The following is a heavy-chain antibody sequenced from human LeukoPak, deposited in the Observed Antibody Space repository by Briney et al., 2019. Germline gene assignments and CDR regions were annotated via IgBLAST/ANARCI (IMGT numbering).Heavy chain of an antibody. D-gene: IGHD4-23*01. CDR3: ARGATVRTPPLDY. V-gene: IGHV3-21*01. CDR2: IGSSSSYI. J-gene: IGHJ4*02. Sequence: GGSLRLSCAASGFTSSSYSMNWVRQAPGKGLEWVSSIGSSSSYIYYADSVKGRFSISRDNAKNSLYLQMNSPRAEDTAVYYCARGATVRTPPLDYWGQGTLVTVSS. CDR1: GFTSSSYS.